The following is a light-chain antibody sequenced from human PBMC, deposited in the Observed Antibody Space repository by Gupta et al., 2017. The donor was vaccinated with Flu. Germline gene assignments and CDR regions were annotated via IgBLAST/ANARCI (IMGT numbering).Light chain of an antibody. CDR2: GAS. Sequence: ATLSVAPGERATLSCRASQSVSSSLAWYQQKPGQAPRLLIYGASTRATGIPARVSGSGSGTEFTLTISSLQSEDFAVYYCQQYNNWPPWTFGQGTKVEIK. V-gene: IGKV3-15*01. J-gene: IGKJ1*01. CDR1: QSVSSS. CDR3: QQYNNWPPWT.